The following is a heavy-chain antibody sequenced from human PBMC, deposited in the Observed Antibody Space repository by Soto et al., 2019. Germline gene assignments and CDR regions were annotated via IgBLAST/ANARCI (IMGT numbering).Heavy chain of an antibody. CDR3: ASSEPYPITYSSSWLPDAFDI. CDR1: GGTFSSYT. CDR2: IIPILGIA. Sequence: QVQLVQSGAEVKKPGSSVKVSCKASGGTFSSYTISWVRQTPGQGLEWMGRIIPILGIANYAQKFQGRVTITADKSTSTAYMELSSLRSEDTAVYYCASSEPYPITYSSSWLPDAFDIWGQGTMVTVSS. V-gene: IGHV1-69*02. D-gene: IGHD6-13*01. J-gene: IGHJ3*02.